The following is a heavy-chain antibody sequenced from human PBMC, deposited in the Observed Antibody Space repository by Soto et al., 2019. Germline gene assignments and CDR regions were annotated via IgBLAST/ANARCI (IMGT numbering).Heavy chain of an antibody. J-gene: IGHJ5*02. CDR2: ISYDGSNK. D-gene: IGHD2-15*01. CDR3: ARAVVAASTRCFDP. CDR1: GFTFSSYA. V-gene: IGHV3-30-3*01. Sequence: QVQLVESGGGVVQPGRSLRLSCAASGFTFSSYAMHWVRQAPGKGLEWVAVISYDGSNKYYADSVKGRFTISRDNSKNTLYLQMNSLRAEDTAVYYCARAVVAASTRCFDPWGQGTLVTVSS.